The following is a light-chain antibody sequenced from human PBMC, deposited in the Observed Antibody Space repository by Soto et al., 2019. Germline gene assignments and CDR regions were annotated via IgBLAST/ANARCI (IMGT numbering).Light chain of an antibody. CDR3: QQYGSSPHT. CDR1: QSVSNSY. V-gene: IGKV3-20*01. CDR2: GAS. Sequence: EIVLTQSPGTLSLSPGERATLSCRASQSVSNSYLAWYQQKPGQTPRLLIYGASSRATGNPDRFSGGGSGTEFTLTISRLKPEDFAVYYCQQYGSSPHTFGQGTKLEIK. J-gene: IGKJ2*01.